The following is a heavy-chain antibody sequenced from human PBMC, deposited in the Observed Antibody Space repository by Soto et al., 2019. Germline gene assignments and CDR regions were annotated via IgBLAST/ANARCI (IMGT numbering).Heavy chain of an antibody. D-gene: IGHD2-8*01. CDR1: GGTFSSYA. V-gene: IGHV1-69*01. Sequence: QVQLVQSGAEVKKPGSSVKVSCKASGGTFSSYAISWVRQAPGQGLEWMGGIIPIFGTANYAQKFQGRVTITADESTSTASVALSSLRSEDTAVYYCARGGLMVYDDIDSWGQGTLVTDSS. CDR3: ARGGLMVYDDIDS. J-gene: IGHJ4*02. CDR2: IIPIFGTA.